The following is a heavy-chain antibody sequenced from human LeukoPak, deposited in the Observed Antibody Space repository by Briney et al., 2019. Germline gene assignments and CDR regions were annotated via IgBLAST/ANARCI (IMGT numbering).Heavy chain of an antibody. J-gene: IGHJ3*02. CDR3: AKDPAARPLRLITDDAFDI. Sequence: PGGSLRLSCAASGFTFSSYSMNWVRQAPGKGLEWVSSISSSSSYIYYADSVQGRFTISRDNSKNTLYLQMNSLRTEDTAVYYCAKDPAARPLRLITDDAFDIWGQGTMVTVSS. D-gene: IGHD2-21*02. V-gene: IGHV3-21*01. CDR2: ISSSSSYI. CDR1: GFTFSSYS.